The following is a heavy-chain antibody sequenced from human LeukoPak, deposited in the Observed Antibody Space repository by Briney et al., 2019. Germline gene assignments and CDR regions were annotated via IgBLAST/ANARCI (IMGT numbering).Heavy chain of an antibody. CDR1: GFTFSSYA. J-gene: IGHJ4*02. V-gene: IGHV3-23*01. Sequence: PGGSLRLSCAASGFTFSSYAMSWVRQAPGKGLEWVSAISGSGGSTYYADSVKGRFTISRDNSKNTLYLQMNSLRAEDTAVYYCAKVIGYSSSWYWGYWGQGTLVTVSS. CDR3: AKVIGYSSSWYWGY. D-gene: IGHD6-13*01. CDR2: ISGSGGST.